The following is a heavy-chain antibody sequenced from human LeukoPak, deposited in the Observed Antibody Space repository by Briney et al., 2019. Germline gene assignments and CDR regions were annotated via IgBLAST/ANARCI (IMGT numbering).Heavy chain of an antibody. CDR2: IRYDGSNK. V-gene: IGHV3-30*02. D-gene: IGHD2-2*02. Sequence: GGSLRLSCAASGFTFSSYGMHWVRQAPGKGLEWVAFIRYDGSNKYYADSVKGRFTISRDNSKNTLYLQMNSLRAEDTAVYYCAKDWADTVVVPAAIDYYYMDVWGKGTTVTVSS. J-gene: IGHJ6*03. CDR1: GFTFSSYG. CDR3: AKDWADTVVVPAAIDYYYMDV.